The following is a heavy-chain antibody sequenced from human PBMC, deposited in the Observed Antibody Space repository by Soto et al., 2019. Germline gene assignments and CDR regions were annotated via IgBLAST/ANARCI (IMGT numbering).Heavy chain of an antibody. CDR3: ARVRYDSNGLYRAFDY. D-gene: IGHD3-22*01. CDR1: GFTFSNYW. Sequence: EVQLVESGGGLVQPGGSLRLSCVASGFTFSNYWMHWVRQAPGKGLVWVSRINTDGSSTTYAASVKGRFTISRDNAKNTLYVQMNSLRAEDAAVYHCARVRYDSNGLYRAFDYWGQGTLVTVSS. V-gene: IGHV3-74*01. J-gene: IGHJ4*02. CDR2: INTDGSST.